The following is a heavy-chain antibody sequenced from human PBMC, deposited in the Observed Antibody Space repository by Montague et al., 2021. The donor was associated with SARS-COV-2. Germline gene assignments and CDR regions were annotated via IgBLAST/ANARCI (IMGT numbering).Heavy chain of an antibody. Sequence: SETLSLTCTVSGVSISGYTYFWGWIRQPPGKGLEWIASVYYSGXTXYXXXXKXRVTISVDTSKNQFSLKLSSVTAADTAVYYCASLPRITIFGVVIHFDYWGQGTLVTVSS. V-gene: IGHV4-39*01. J-gene: IGHJ4*02. CDR2: VYYSGXT. CDR1: GVSISGYTYF. CDR3: ASLPRITIFGVVIHFDY. D-gene: IGHD3-3*01.